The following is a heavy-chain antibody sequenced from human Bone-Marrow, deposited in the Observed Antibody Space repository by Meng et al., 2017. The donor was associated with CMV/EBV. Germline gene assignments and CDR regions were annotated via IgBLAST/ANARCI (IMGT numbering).Heavy chain of an antibody. J-gene: IGHJ4*02. V-gene: IGHV2-5*01. Sequence: GPTLVKPTQTLTLTCTFSGFSLSTSGVGVGWIRQPPGKALEWLALIYWNDDKRYSPSLKSRLTITKDTSKNQVVLTMTNMDPVDTATYYCAHRRQSIAALRWAFDYWGQGTLVTFSS. D-gene: IGHD6-6*01. CDR1: GFSLSTSGVG. CDR2: IYWNDDK. CDR3: AHRRQSIAALRWAFDY.